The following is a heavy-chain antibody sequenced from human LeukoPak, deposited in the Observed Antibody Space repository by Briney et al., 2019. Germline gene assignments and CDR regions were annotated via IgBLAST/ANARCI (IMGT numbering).Heavy chain of an antibody. CDR2: IYSGGST. CDR3: ARSKAYYYGSPGDYFDY. V-gene: IGHV3-53*01. CDR1: GFTVSSNY. Sequence: HPGGSLRPSCAASGFTVSSNYMSWVRQAPGKGLEWVSVIYSGGSTYYADSVRGRFTISRDNSKNTVYLQMNSLRAEDTAMYYCARSKAYYYGSPGDYFDYWGQGTLVTVSS. J-gene: IGHJ4*02. D-gene: IGHD3-10*01.